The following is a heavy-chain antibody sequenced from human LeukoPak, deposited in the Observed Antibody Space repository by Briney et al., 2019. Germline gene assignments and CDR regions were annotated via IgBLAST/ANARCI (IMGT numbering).Heavy chain of an antibody. CDR1: GGTFSSYA. V-gene: IGHV1-46*01. D-gene: IGHD2-2*01. J-gene: IGHJ4*02. CDR2: INPSGGST. Sequence: AAVKVSCKASGGTFSSYAISWVRQAPGQGLEWMGIINPSGGSTSYAQKFQGRVTMTRDTSTSTGYMELSSLRSEDTAVYYCARDDLGYCSSTSCSQGGYWGQGTLVTVSA. CDR3: ARDDLGYCSSTSCSQGGY.